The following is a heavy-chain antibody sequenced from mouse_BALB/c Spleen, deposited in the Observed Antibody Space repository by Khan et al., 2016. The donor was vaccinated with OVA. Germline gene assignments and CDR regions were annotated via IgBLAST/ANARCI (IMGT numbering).Heavy chain of an antibody. CDR3: VREGAYQSSDALFSY. D-gene: IGHD2-12*01. CDR1: GYTFTSYT. V-gene: IGHV1-4*01. J-gene: IGHJ3*01. Sequence: VELVESGAELARPGASLKMSCKASGYTFTSYTMHWVRQRPGQPPEWIGHINPSNSYTNYNQNFNDKDTLIVDKSSNTAYMQLGCLASDDSEVDYCVREGAYQSSDALFSYWRQVTLVTVSA. CDR2: INPSNSYT.